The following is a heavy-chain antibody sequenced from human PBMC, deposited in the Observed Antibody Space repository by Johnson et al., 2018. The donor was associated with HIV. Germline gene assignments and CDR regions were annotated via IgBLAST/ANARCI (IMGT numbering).Heavy chain of an antibody. J-gene: IGHJ3*01. CDR1: GFTFSSYW. CDR2: INSDGSST. Sequence: VQLVESGGGVVQPGRSLRLSCAASGFTFSSYWMHWVRQAPGKGLVWVSRINSDGSSTSYADSVKGRFTISRDNAKNTLYLQMNSLRAEDTAVYYCARESGGRYRFLEWSISDAFDVWGQGTMVTVSS. V-gene: IGHV3-74*01. CDR3: ARESGGRYRFLEWSISDAFDV. D-gene: IGHD3-3*01.